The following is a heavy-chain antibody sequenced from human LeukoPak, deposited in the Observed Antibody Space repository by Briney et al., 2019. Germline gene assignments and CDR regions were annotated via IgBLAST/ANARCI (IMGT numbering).Heavy chain of an antibody. CDR3: ARQGYYGSGSYYNEGYYFDY. Sequence: SQTLSLTCTVSGGSISSGGYYWSWIRQHPGKGLEWIGYIYYSGSTYYNPSLKSRVPISVDTSKNQFSLKLSSVTAADTAVYYCARQGYYGSGSYYNEGYYFDYWGQGTLVTVSS. CDR2: IYYSGST. CDR1: GGSISSGGYY. J-gene: IGHJ4*02. V-gene: IGHV4-31*03. D-gene: IGHD3-10*01.